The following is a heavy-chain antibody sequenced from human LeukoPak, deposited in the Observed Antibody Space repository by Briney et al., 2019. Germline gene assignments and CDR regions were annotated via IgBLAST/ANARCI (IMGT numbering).Heavy chain of an antibody. CDR1: GGSISSYY. CDR2: IYYSGST. CDR3: ARRNCSGGSCYFDY. V-gene: IGHV4-59*08. Sequence: SETLSLTCTVSGGSISSYYWSWIRQPPEKGLEWIGYIYYSGSTNYNPSLKSRVTISVDTSKNQFSLKLSSVTAADTAVYYCARRNCSGGSCYFDYWGQGTLVTVSS. J-gene: IGHJ4*02. D-gene: IGHD2-15*01.